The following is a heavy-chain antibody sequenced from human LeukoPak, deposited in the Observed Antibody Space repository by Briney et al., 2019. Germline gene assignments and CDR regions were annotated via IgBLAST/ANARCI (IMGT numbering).Heavy chain of an antibody. J-gene: IGHJ6*03. D-gene: IGHD3-10*01. Sequence: SETLSLTCTVSGGSINSYYWSWIRQPPGKGLEWIGYIYDSGSTNYNPSLKSRVTISVDTSKNQFSLKLSSVTAEDTAVYYCARGPSITMVRGGQWYYYMDVWGKGTTVTISS. CDR1: GGSINSYY. CDR2: IYDSGST. CDR3: ARGPSITMVRGGQWYYYMDV. V-gene: IGHV4-59*01.